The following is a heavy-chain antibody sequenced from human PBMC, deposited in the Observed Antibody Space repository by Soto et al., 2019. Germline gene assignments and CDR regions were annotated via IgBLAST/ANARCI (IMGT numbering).Heavy chain of an antibody. CDR3: ARGGHVVVVTAALDY. CDR1: GDTFTDYY. D-gene: IGHD2-21*02. J-gene: IGHJ4*02. Sequence: QVQLMQSGAEVKKPGASVKASCKASGDTFTDYYIHWVPQAPGQGLEWMGTVNPSGGHTTYAQHFLGRVTMTRDTPTSTLYMALTSLPADDTAIYYCARGGHVVVVTAALDYWGQGTLVTVSS. CDR2: VNPSGGHT. V-gene: IGHV1-46*01.